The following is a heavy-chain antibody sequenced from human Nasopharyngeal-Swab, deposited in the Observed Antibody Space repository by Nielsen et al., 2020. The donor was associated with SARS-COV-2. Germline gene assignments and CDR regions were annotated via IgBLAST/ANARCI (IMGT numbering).Heavy chain of an antibody. CDR2: IYYSGST. V-gene: IGHV4-39*07. D-gene: IGHD4-11*01. Sequence: WIRQPPGKGLEWIGSIYYSGSTYYNPSLKSRVTISVDTSKNQFSLKLSSVTAADTAVYYCARIGPPYSNYAVDPWGQGTLVTVSS. CDR3: ARIGPPYSNYAVDP. J-gene: IGHJ5*02.